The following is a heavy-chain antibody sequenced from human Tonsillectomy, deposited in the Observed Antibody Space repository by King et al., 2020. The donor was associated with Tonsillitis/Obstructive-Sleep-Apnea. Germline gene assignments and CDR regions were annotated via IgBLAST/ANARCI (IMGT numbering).Heavy chain of an antibody. Sequence: VQLVESGGGLVQPGGSLRLSCAASGFMFSSYEMNWVRQAPGKGLEWVSGISGSGGSTYYTDSVKGRFTISRENSKNTLYLQMDRLRAEDTAVYYCAPRAATLDYWGQGTLVTVSS. J-gene: IGHJ4*02. CDR2: ISGSGGST. V-gene: IGHV3-23*04. D-gene: IGHD2-15*01. CDR1: GFMFSSYE. CDR3: APRAATLDY.